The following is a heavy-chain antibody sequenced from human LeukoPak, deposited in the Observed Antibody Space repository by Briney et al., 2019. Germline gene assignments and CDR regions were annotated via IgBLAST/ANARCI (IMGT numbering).Heavy chain of an antibody. CDR3: ARFGMGTTSFDY. CDR2: ISDSVSTI. Sequence: PSGTLSLTCAVSGGSISSSNWWTWVRQAPGKGLEWVSYISDSVSTIYYADSVKGRFTISRDNAKNSLFLQMTSLRAEDTAVYYCARFGMGTTSFDYWGQGTLVTVSS. D-gene: IGHD1-7*01. V-gene: IGHV3-48*03. J-gene: IGHJ4*02. CDR1: GGSISSSN.